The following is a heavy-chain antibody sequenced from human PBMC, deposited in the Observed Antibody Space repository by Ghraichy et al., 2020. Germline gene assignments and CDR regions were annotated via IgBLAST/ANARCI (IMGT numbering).Heavy chain of an antibody. J-gene: IGHJ6*02. CDR1: GYTFTSYG. CDR2: ISAYNGNT. Sequence: ASVKVSCKASGYTFTSYGISWVRQAPGQWLEWMGWISAYNGNTNYAQKLQGRVTMTTDTSTSTAYMELRSLRSDDTAVYYCARVNTYYYGSGSYGGMDVWGQGTTVTVSS. D-gene: IGHD3-10*01. V-gene: IGHV1-18*01. CDR3: ARVNTYYYGSGSYGGMDV.